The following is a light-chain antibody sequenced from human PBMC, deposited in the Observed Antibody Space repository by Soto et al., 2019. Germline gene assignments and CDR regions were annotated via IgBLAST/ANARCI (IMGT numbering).Light chain of an antibody. CDR2: DVT. J-gene: IGLJ1*01. CDR3: CSFAGSYSYF. V-gene: IGLV2-11*01. CDR1: SSDVGRYVY. Sequence: QSALTQPRSVSASPGQSVTISCTGTSSDVGRYVYVSWYQQHPGKAPKLIVYDVTERPSGVPDRFSGSKSGNTASLTISGLQAEDEADYSCCSFAGSYSYFFGTGTKVTVL.